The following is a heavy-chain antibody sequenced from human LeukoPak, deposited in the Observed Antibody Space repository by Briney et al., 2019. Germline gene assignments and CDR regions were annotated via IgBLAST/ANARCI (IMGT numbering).Heavy chain of an antibody. D-gene: IGHD3-22*01. CDR3: ARDLELVYYDSTGNDY. J-gene: IGHJ4*02. V-gene: IGHV3-53*01. CDR2: IYSGGST. CDR1: GFTVSSNY. Sequence: GGSLRLSCAASGFTVSSNYMSWVRQAPGKGLEWVSVIYSGGSTYYADSVKGRFTISRDNAKNTLYLQMNGLRAEDTAVYYCARDLELVYYDSTGNDYWGQGTLDTVSS.